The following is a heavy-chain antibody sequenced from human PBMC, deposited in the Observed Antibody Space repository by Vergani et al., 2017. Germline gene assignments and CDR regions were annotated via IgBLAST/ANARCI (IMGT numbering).Heavy chain of an antibody. Sequence: EVQLLQSGGGVIQPGGSVRLSCAASGFTFSACPMTWVRQAPGKGLEWVSAISARYPSTYYADSVKGRFSISRDNDIDTLYLQMNNVRADDSGLYYCVREAEDYMNAYDYWGPGTRVTVSS. CDR1: GFTFSACP. CDR2: ISARYPST. J-gene: IGHJ4*02. CDR3: VREAEDYMNAYDY. D-gene: IGHD4-11*01. V-gene: IGHV3-23*01.